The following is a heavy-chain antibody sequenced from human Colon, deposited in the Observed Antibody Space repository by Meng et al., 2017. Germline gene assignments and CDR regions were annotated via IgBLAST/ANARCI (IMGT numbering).Heavy chain of an antibody. V-gene: IGHV1-3*01. Sequence: QVQVVQSGVEVKKPGASVKVSCKASGYTFNNYVIYWVRQAPGQRLEWVGWINAGDGYTEYSQKFQGRVTITRDTAASTSYMELSSLRSEDTAVYYCARERELGAAAYLDFWGQGTLVTVSS. J-gene: IGHJ4*02. D-gene: IGHD6-13*01. CDR1: GYTFNNYV. CDR2: INAGDGYT. CDR3: ARERELGAAAYLDF.